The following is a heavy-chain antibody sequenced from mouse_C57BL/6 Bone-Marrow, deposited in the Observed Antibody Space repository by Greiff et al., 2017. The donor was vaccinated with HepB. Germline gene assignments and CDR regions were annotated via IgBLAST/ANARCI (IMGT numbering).Heavy chain of an antibody. CDR2: IYPRSGNT. CDR1: GYTFTSYG. V-gene: IGHV1-81*01. CDR3: ARPFLIYDGYYGGFDY. D-gene: IGHD2-3*01. Sequence: QVQLQQSGAELARPGASVKLSCKASGYTFTSYGISWVKQRTGQGLEWIGEIYPRSGNTYYNEKFKGKATLTADKSSSTAYMELRSLTSEDSAVYFCARPFLIYDGYYGGFDYWGQGTTLTVSS. J-gene: IGHJ2*01.